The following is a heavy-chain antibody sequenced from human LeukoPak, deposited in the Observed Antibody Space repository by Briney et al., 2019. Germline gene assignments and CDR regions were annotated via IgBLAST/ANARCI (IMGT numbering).Heavy chain of an antibody. CDR1: GFTFSSYW. CDR3: ARGSYLDY. Sequence: GGSLRLSCAASGFTFSSYWMHWVRQAPGKGLVWVSRTYGDGSSISYAGSVRGRFTISRDNAENTVYLQMNSLRAEDTAVYYCARGSYLDYWGQGTLVTVSS. V-gene: IGHV3-74*01. CDR2: TYGDGSSI. J-gene: IGHJ4*02.